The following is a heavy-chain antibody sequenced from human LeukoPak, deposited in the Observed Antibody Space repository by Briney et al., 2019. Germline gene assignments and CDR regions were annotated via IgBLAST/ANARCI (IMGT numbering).Heavy chain of an antibody. J-gene: IGHJ4*02. D-gene: IGHD2-8*01. CDR1: GFTFSSYW. V-gene: IGHV3-7*01. Sequence: GGSLRFSCAASGFTFSSYWMTWVRQAPGKGLEWVANIRQDGSEKYYVDSVKGRFTISRDNAKNSLSLHMNSLRAEDTAVYYCARDRGECTNGVCYYHDFDYWGQGTLVTVSS. CDR2: IRQDGSEK. CDR3: ARDRGECTNGVCYYHDFDY.